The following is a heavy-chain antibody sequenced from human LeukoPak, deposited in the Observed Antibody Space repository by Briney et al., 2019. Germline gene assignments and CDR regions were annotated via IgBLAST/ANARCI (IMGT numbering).Heavy chain of an antibody. CDR3: ARAPLYGDNWFDP. J-gene: IGHJ5*02. CDR2: ISAYNGNT. V-gene: IGHV1-18*01. CDR1: GYTFTSYG. D-gene: IGHD2/OR15-2a*01. Sequence: ASVKVSCKASGYTFTSYGISWVRQAPGQGLAWMGWISAYNGNTKYAQKLQGRVTMTTDTSTTTAYMELRSLRSDDTAVYYCARAPLYGDNWFDPWGQGTLVTVSS.